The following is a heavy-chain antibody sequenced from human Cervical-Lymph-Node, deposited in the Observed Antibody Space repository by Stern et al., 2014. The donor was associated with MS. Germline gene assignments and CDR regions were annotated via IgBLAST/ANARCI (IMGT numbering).Heavy chain of an antibody. CDR1: GFSLNSLG. CDR3: LGVGDAMHV. CDR2: ISVVGSKR. V-gene: IGHV3-30*03. J-gene: IGHJ6*02. Sequence: QDQLVQSGGGVVQPGRSLRLSCAVSGFSLNSLGMHWVRQAPVKGLEWVAVISVVGSKRRYGDSVKGRFSISRDISNNTLYLQMNSLRLEDTAVYYCLGVGDAMHVWGQGTTVIVSS.